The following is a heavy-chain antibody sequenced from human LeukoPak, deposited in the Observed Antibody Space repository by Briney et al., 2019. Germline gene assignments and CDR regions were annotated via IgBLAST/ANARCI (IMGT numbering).Heavy chain of an antibody. V-gene: IGHV1-46*03. CDR1: GYTFTSYY. CDR3: TRSGKSSFDY. Sequence: ASVKVSYKASGYTFTSYYMHWVRQAPGQGLEWRGIINPSGGSTSYEQKFQGRVTITRHMSTSTVYMELSSLRYEAMAVYYCTRSGKSSFDYWGQGTLVTVSS. D-gene: IGHD1-14*01. J-gene: IGHJ4*02. CDR2: INPSGGST.